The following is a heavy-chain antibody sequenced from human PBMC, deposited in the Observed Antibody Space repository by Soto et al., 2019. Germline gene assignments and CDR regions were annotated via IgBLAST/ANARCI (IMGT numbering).Heavy chain of an antibody. Sequence: PGGSLRLSCAASGFTFSSYDMHWVRQATGKGLEWVSAIGTAGDTYYPGSVKGRFTISREDAKNSLYLQMNSLRAGDTAVYYCARGPGYYYYMDVWGKGTTVTVSS. V-gene: IGHV3-13*01. CDR1: GFTFSSYD. CDR2: IGTAGDT. J-gene: IGHJ6*03. CDR3: ARGPGYYYYMDV.